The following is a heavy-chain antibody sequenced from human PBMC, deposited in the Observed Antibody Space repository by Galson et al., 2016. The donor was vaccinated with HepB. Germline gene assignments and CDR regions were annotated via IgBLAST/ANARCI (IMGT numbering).Heavy chain of an antibody. CDR1: GFTFSIYW. CDR3: ARGRDWELPNQYFDY. D-gene: IGHD1-26*01. Sequence: SLRLSCAASGFTFSIYWMSWVRQAPGKGLEWVANIKQDGSENYYVDSVKGRFTIPRDIAQNSLYLEMNSLRAEDTAVYYCARGRDWELPNQYFDYWGQGTLVTVSS. V-gene: IGHV3-7*03. J-gene: IGHJ4*02. CDR2: IKQDGSEN.